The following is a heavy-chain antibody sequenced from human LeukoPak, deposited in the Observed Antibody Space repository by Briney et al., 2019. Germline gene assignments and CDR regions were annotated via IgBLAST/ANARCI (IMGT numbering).Heavy chain of an antibody. CDR2: IIPIFGTA. J-gene: IGHJ6*04. V-gene: IGHV1-69*01. Sequence: SVKVSCKASGGTFSSYAISWVRQAPGQGLEWMGGIIPIFGTANYAQKFQGRVTITADESTSTAYMELSSLRSEDTAVYYCASGAYVLTGYAYYYGMDVWGKGTTVTVSS. CDR1: GGTFSSYA. D-gene: IGHD3-9*01. CDR3: ASGAYVLTGYAYYYGMDV.